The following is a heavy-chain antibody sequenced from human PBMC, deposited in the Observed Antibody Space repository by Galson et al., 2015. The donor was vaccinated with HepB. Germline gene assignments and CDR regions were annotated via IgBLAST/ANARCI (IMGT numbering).Heavy chain of an antibody. D-gene: IGHD2-21*01. V-gene: IGHV3-23*01. CDR3: AKGPLNCGGDCYSGAFDI. Sequence: SLRLSCAASGFTFSSYAMSWVRQAPGKGLEWVSAISGSGGSTYYADSVKGRFTISRDNSKNTLYLQMNSLRAEDTAVYYCAKGPLNCGGDCYSGAFDIWGQGTTVTVSS. J-gene: IGHJ3*02. CDR1: GFTFSSYA. CDR2: ISGSGGST.